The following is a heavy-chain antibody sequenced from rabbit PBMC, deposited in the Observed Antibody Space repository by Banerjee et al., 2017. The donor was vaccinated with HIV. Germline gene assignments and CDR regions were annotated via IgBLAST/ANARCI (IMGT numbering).Heavy chain of an antibody. J-gene: IGHJ4*01. D-gene: IGHD6-1*01. CDR2: IYTSNSST. V-gene: IGHV1S40*01. Sequence: QSLEESGGGLVQPEGSLTLTCTASAFSFSSSYYMCWVRQAPGKGLEWIACIYTSNSSTWYASWAKGRFTISKTSSTTVTLQMTSLTAADTATYFCARAGYANYGDVTAFDLWGQGTLVTVS. CDR3: ARAGYANYGDVTAFDL. CDR1: AFSFSSSYY.